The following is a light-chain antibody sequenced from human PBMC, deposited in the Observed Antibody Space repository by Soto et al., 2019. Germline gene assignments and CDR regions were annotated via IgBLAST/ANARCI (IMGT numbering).Light chain of an antibody. J-gene: IGKJ1*01. CDR2: GAS. V-gene: IGKV3-15*01. CDR1: QSVSRTY. Sequence: ITLSPATXSVRVERRAPRSCRASQSVSRTYLAWYKKKPGKDXRXXXYGASNRDTGTHARLRGSGSGKEFTLTISSLRSEDFAIYYCQKYDNSIQTFGNGTQVDI. CDR3: QKYDNSIQT.